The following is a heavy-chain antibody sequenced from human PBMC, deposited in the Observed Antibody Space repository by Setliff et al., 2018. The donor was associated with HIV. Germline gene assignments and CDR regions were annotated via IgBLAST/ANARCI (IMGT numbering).Heavy chain of an antibody. CDR1: GGSISSSNYY. CDR3: ASVSRDDSSGYFPMLGAFDI. D-gene: IGHD3-22*01. V-gene: IGHV4-39*07. Sequence: SETLSLTCTVSGGSISSSNYYWGWIRQPPGKGLEWIGSIYYSGSTYYNPSLKSRVTISVDTSKNQFSLKLSSVTAADTAVYYCASVSRDDSSGYFPMLGAFDIWGQGTMVTVSS. CDR2: IYYSGST. J-gene: IGHJ3*02.